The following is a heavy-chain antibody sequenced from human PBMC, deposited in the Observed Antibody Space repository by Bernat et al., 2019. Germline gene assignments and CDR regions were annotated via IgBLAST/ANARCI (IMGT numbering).Heavy chain of an antibody. Sequence: QVQLVESGGGVVQPGRSLRLSCAASGFTFSSYGMHWVRQAPGKGLEWVAVIWYDGSNKYYADSVKGRFTISRDNSKNTLYLQMNSLRAEDTAVYYYARDPVAGSGSYYYYYYMDVWGKGTTVTVSS. V-gene: IGHV3-33*01. CDR3: ARDPVAGSGSYYYYYYMDV. CDR2: IWYDGSNK. D-gene: IGHD6-19*01. J-gene: IGHJ6*03. CDR1: GFTFSSYG.